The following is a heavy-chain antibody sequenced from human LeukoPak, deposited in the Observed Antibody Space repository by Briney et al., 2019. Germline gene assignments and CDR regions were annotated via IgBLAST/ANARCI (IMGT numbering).Heavy chain of an antibody. Sequence: ASVKVSCKASVGTFSSYAISWVRQAPGQGLEWMGGIIPIFVTANYAQKFQRRVTITADESTSTAYMEMSSTRSENTAVYYCARGGWSGDSSSWFPSWFDAWGQGTLVTVSS. CDR1: VGTFSSYA. CDR3: ARGGWSGDSSSWFPSWFDA. CDR2: IIPIFVTA. J-gene: IGHJ5*02. D-gene: IGHD6-13*01. V-gene: IGHV1-69*13.